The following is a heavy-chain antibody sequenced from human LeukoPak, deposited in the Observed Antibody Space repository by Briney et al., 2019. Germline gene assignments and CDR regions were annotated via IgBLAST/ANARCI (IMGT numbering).Heavy chain of an antibody. Sequence: GGSLRLSCAASGFTFSSYSMNWVRQAPGKGLEWVSSISSSSSYIYYADSVKGRFTISRDNSKNTLYLQMNSLRAEDTAVYYCAKDLRLRRGYYGSGSWGQGTLVTVSS. CDR3: AKDLRLRRGYYGSGS. V-gene: IGHV3-21*04. J-gene: IGHJ4*02. CDR1: GFTFSSYS. D-gene: IGHD3-10*01. CDR2: ISSSSSYI.